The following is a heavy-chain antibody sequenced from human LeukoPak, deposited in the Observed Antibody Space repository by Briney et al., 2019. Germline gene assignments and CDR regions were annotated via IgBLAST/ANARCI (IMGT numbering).Heavy chain of an antibody. CDR2: ISGSGGTT. D-gene: IGHD1-26*01. J-gene: IGHJ4*02. Sequence: PGGSLRLSCAASGFTFYNSGMGWVRQAPGQRLEWVSAISGSGGTTYYADSVKGRFTISRDDSKNTLYLQMNSLRAEDTAVYYCAIEQWELKYWGQGTLVTVSS. CDR3: AIEQWELKY. CDR1: GFTFYNSG. V-gene: IGHV3-23*01.